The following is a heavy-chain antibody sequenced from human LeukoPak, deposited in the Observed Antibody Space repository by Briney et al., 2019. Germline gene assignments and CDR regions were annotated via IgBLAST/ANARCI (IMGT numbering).Heavy chain of an antibody. CDR1: GFTFSSYE. CDR3: ARDLGVVTGYGMDV. Sequence: PGGSLRLSCAASGFTFSSYEMNWVRQAPGKGLEWVSYISSSGSTIYYADSVKGRFTTSRDNAKNSLYLQMNSLRAEDTAVYYCARDLGVVTGYGMDVWGQGTTVTVSS. D-gene: IGHD2-8*02. V-gene: IGHV3-48*03. CDR2: ISSSGSTI. J-gene: IGHJ6*02.